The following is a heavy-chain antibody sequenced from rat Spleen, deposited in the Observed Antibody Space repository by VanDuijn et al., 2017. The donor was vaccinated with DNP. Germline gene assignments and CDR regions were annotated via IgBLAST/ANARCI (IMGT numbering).Heavy chain of an antibody. V-gene: IGHV5-31*01. CDR3: ARWFNSGYYFDY. J-gene: IGHJ2*01. D-gene: IGHD4-3*01. Sequence: EVQLVESGGDLVQPGRSLKLSCVVSRFTFNNYWMTWFRQVPGTGLEWVASITSRGGSTYYGDSVKGRFTISRDNAKTTLYLQMNSLRSEDMATYYCARWFNSGYYFDYWGQGVMVTVSS. CDR2: ITSRGGST. CDR1: RFTFNNYW.